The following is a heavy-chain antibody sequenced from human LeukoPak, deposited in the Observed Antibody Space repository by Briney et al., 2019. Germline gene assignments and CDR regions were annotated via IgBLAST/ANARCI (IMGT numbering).Heavy chain of an antibody. V-gene: IGHV4-34*01. Sequence: SETLSLTCAVYGGSFSGYYWSWIRQPPGKGLEWIGEINHSGSTNYNPSLKSRVTISVDTSKNQFSLKLSSVTAADTAVHYCARDSGYETDYWGQGTLVTVSS. J-gene: IGHJ4*02. D-gene: IGHD5-12*01. CDR3: ARDSGYETDY. CDR2: INHSGST. CDR1: GGSFSGYY.